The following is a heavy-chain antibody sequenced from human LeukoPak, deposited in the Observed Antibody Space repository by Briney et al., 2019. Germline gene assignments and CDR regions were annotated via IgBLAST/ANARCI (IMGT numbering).Heavy chain of an antibody. Sequence: SETLSLTCTVSGGSISSYYWSWIRQPPGKGLEWIGYIYYSGSTNYNPSLKSRVTISVDTSKNQFSLKLSSVTAADTAVYYCARTGHSVDSSGYYPTPFDYWGQGTLVTVSS. CDR3: ARTGHSVDSSGYYPTPFDY. J-gene: IGHJ4*02. CDR2: IYYSGST. V-gene: IGHV4-59*01. CDR1: GGSISSYY. D-gene: IGHD3-22*01.